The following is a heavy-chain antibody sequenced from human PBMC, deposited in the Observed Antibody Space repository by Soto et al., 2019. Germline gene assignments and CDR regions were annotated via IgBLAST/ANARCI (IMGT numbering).Heavy chain of an antibody. J-gene: IGHJ4*02. CDR1: GFTFSSYN. D-gene: IGHD1-26*01. Sequence: EVQLVESGGGLVKPGGSLRLSCAASGFTFSSYNMNWVRQAPGKGLEWVSSISSSRSYIYYADSVKGRFTISRDNAKNSLYLQMNSLRAEDTAVYYCARGFRWEQYYFDYWGQGTLVTVSS. CDR3: ARGFRWEQYYFDY. CDR2: ISSSRSYI. V-gene: IGHV3-21*01.